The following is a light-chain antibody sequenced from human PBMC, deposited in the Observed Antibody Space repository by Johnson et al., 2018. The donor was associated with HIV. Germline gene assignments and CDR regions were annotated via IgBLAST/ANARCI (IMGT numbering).Light chain of an antibody. J-gene: IGLJ1*01. CDR2: ENN. CDR3: GTWDTSLGAQSF. Sequence: QSVLTQPPSVSAAPGQKVTISCSGSSSDMGNYAVSWYQQLPGTAPKLLIYENNKRPSGIPDRFSDSQYGTSATLAITGLQTGDEADYYCGTWDTSLGAQSFFGSGTKVTVL. CDR1: SSDMGNYA. V-gene: IGLV1-51*02.